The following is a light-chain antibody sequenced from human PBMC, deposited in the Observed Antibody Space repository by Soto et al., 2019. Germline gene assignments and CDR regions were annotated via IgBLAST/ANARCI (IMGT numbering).Light chain of an antibody. Sequence: QSALAQPASVSGSPGQSITISCTGTSSDVGAYDSVSWYQQHPHKAPQLIIYKGTQRPSGVSNRFSGSTPGNAASLTISGLQADDEAAYFCCSSAPESTYVCGTGTKVTVL. CDR3: CSSAPESTYV. CDR2: KGT. CDR1: SSDVGAYDS. V-gene: IGLV2-23*01. J-gene: IGLJ1*01.